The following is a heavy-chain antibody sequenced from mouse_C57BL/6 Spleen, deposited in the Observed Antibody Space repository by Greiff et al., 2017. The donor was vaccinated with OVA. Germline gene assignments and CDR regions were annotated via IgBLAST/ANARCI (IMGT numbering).Heavy chain of an antibody. CDR2: ISSGGSYT. D-gene: IGHD1-1*01. V-gene: IGHV5-6*01. Sequence: EVKLMESGGDLVKPGGSLKLSCAASGFTFSSYGMSWVRPTPDKRLEWVATISSGGSYTYYPDSVKGRFTISRDNAKNTLYLQMSSLKSEDTAMYYCARVIEYLDYWGQGTTLTVSS. J-gene: IGHJ2*01. CDR3: ARVIEYLDY. CDR1: GFTFSSYG.